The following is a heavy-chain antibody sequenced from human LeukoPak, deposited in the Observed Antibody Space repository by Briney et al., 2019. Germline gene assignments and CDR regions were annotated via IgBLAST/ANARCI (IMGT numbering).Heavy chain of an antibody. CDR1: GGSFSGYY. J-gene: IGHJ6*03. CDR3: ARGLPSSSWYPYYYYMDV. V-gene: IGHV4-34*01. D-gene: IGHD6-13*01. CDR2: INHRGST. Sequence: SETLSLTCAVYGGSFSGYYWSWIRQPPGKGLEWIGEINHRGSTNYNPSLKSRVTISVDTSKNQFSLKLSSVTAADTAVYYCARGLPSSSWYPYYYYMDVWGKGTTVTVSS.